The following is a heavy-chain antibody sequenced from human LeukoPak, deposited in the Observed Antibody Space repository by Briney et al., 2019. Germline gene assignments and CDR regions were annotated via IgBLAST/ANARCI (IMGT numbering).Heavy chain of an antibody. Sequence: GGSLRLSCTTSGFSFSGYWMHWARQAPGKGLVWVSRIKSDGSSTTYADSVKGRFTISRDNSKNTLYLQMNSLRAEDTAVYYCAKDGYYDSSGYYHGGQFDYWGRGTLVTVSS. J-gene: IGHJ4*02. D-gene: IGHD3-22*01. CDR1: GFSFSGYW. V-gene: IGHV3-74*01. CDR3: AKDGYYDSSGYYHGGQFDY. CDR2: IKSDGSST.